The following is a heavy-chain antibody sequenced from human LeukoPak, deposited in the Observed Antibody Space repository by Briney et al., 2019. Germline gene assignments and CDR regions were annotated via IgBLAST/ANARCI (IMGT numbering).Heavy chain of an antibody. J-gene: IGHJ1*01. CDR1: GGSISFSTYY. V-gene: IGHV4-39*07. CDR2: IYYSGNT. CDR3: ARAYGGNSQYFQH. Sequence: PSETLSLTCTVSGGSISFSTYYWGWIRQPPGKGLDWIGSIYYSGNTYYNPSLKSRVTISLDTSKNQFSLKLSSVTAADTAVYYCARAYGGNSQYFQHWGQGTLVTVSS. D-gene: IGHD4-23*01.